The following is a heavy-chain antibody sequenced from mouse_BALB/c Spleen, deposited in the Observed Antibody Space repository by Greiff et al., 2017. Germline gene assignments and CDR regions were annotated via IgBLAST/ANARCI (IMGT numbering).Heavy chain of an antibody. D-gene: IGHD2-1*01. CDR3: TRRMVCGNYCYAMDY. J-gene: IGHJ4*01. Sequence: QVQLQQPGAELVKPGASVKMSCKASGYTFTSYWMHWVKQRPGQGLEWIGVIDPSDSYTSYNQKFKGKATLTVDTSSSTAYMQLSSLTSEDSAVYYCTRRMVCGNYCYAMDYWGQGTSVTVSS. CDR1: GYTFTSYW. V-gene: IGHV1S127*01. CDR2: IDPSDSYT.